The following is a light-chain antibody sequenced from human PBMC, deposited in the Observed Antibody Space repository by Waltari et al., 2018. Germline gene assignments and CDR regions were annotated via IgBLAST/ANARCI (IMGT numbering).Light chain of an antibody. CDR1: SSNIGAGYD. CDR2: GNS. V-gene: IGLV1-40*01. Sequence: QSVLTQPPSVSGAPGQRVTISCTGSSSNIGAGYDVHWYPQLPGTAPKPLFYGNSNRPSGVPDRFSGSKSGTSASLAITGLQAEDEADYYCQSYDSSLSGYVFGTGTKVTVL. CDR3: QSYDSSLSGYV. J-gene: IGLJ1*01.